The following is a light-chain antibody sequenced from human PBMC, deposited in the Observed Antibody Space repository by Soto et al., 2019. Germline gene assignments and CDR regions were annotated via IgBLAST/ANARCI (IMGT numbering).Light chain of an antibody. Sequence: MSVYPCSLSVSVGERVTITCRASQSISSYLNWYQQKPGKAHKLLIYAAYSLQSGVPSRFSGSGSGTDFTLTIRSLQPEDFATYYCKQSYSTPWTFGQGTQVEI. CDR1: QSISSY. J-gene: IGKJ1*01. CDR2: AAY. CDR3: KQSYSTPWT. V-gene: IGKV1-39*01.